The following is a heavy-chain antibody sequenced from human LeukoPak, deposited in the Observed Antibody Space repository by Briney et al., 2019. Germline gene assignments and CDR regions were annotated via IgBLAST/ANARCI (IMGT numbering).Heavy chain of an antibody. Sequence: KPSETLSLTCTVSGGSISSSSYYWGWIRQPPGKGLEWIGSIYYSGSTYYNPSLKSRVTISVDTSKNQFSLKLSSVTAADTAVYYCARASEVAPFDYWGQGTLVTASS. D-gene: IGHD5-12*01. CDR1: GGSISSSSYY. J-gene: IGHJ4*02. CDR2: IYYSGST. CDR3: ARASEVAPFDY. V-gene: IGHV4-39*07.